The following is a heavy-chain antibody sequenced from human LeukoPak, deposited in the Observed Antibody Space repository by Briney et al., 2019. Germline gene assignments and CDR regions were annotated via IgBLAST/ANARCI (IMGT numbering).Heavy chain of an antibody. CDR3: ARGYYYDSSGTGLRFDP. V-gene: IGHV3-21*01. CDR2: ISSSSSYI. Sequence: NPGGSLRLSCAASGFTFSSYSMNWVRQAPGKGLEWVSSISSSSSYIYYADSVKGRFTISRDNAKNSLYLQMNSLRAEDTAVYYCARGYYYDSSGTGLRFDPWGQGTLVTVSS. D-gene: IGHD3-22*01. J-gene: IGHJ5*02. CDR1: GFTFSSYS.